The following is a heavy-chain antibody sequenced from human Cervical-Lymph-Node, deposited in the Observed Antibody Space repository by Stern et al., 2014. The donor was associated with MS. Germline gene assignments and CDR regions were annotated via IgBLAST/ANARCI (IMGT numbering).Heavy chain of an antibody. CDR2: ISTYNGNT. Sequence: QVQLVESGAEVKKPGASVRVSCEASGYTFTSYGIRWVRQAPGQGLEWMGCISTYNGNTNYAQKLQGRVTMTTDASTSTAYMELRSLRSDDTAVYYCARGLLGSENAFDIWGQGTMVTVSS. CDR3: ARGLLGSENAFDI. D-gene: IGHD2-15*01. CDR1: GYTFTSYG. V-gene: IGHV1-18*04. J-gene: IGHJ3*02.